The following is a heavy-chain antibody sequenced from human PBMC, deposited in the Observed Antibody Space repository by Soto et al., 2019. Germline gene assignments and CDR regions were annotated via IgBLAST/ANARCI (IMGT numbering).Heavy chain of an antibody. CDR1: GGSISSGGYY. CDR3: AKVRYSSPMGYYYGMDV. J-gene: IGHJ6*02. CDR2: IYYSGST. Sequence: SETLSLTCTVSGGSISSGGYYWSWIRQHPGKGLEWIGYIYYSGSTYYNPSLKSRVTISVDTSKNQFSLKLSSVTAADTAVYYCAKVRYSSPMGYYYGMDVWGQGTTVTVSS. V-gene: IGHV4-31*03. D-gene: IGHD6-19*01.